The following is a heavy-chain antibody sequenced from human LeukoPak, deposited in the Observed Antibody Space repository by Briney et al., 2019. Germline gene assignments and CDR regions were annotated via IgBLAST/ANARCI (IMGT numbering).Heavy chain of an antibody. CDR1: GGSFSGYY. J-gene: IGHJ4*02. D-gene: IGHD2-2*01. V-gene: IGHV4-34*01. Sequence: SETLSLTCAVYGGSFSGYYWSWIRQPPGKGLEWIGEINHSGSTNYNPSLKSRVTISVDTSKNQFSLKLSSVTAADTAVYYCARRRNYCSSTSCPIVPFDYWGQGTLVTVSS. CDR3: ARRRNYCSSTSCPIVPFDY. CDR2: INHSGST.